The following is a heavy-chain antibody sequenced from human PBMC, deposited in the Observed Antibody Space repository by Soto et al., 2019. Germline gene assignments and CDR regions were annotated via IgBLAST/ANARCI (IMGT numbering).Heavy chain of an antibody. D-gene: IGHD2-15*01. J-gene: IGHJ6*04. CDR2: IIPIFGTA. Sequence: SVKVSCKASGGTFSSYAISWVRQAPGQGLEWMGGIIPIFGTANYAQKFQGRVTITADESTSTAYMELSSLRSEDTAVYYCASREGDIVVVVAAPTYYSYGMDVWGEGTTVTLSS. V-gene: IGHV1-69*13. CDR1: GGTFSSYA. CDR3: ASREGDIVVVVAAPTYYSYGMDV.